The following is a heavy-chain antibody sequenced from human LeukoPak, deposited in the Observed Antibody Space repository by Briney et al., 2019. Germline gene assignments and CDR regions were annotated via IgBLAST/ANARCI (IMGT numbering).Heavy chain of an antibody. D-gene: IGHD3-10*01. V-gene: IGHV3-21*01. CDR1: GFTFSSYS. Sequence: GGSLRLSCAASGFTFSSYSMNWARQAPGKGLEWVSSISSSSSYIYYADSVKGRFTISRDNAKNSLYLQMNSLRAEDTAVYYCARDELSTYYYGSGSLRHFDLWGRGTLVTVSS. CDR3: ARDELSTYYYGSGSLRHFDL. CDR2: ISSSSSYI. J-gene: IGHJ2*01.